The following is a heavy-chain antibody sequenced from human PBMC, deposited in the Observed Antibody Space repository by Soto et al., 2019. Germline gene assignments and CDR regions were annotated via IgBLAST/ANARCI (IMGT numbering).Heavy chain of an antibody. CDR1: GFTFDTFA. J-gene: IGHJ6*02. CDR2: ISYDGYNT. V-gene: IGHV3-30-3*01. CDR3: ARFNPGNNLYYYYGLDV. Sequence: QVHLVESGGSVVQPGRSLRLSCEASGFTFDTFAINWVSQTPGKVLEWVALISYDGYNTYYADSVKGRFTISRDNSKNTLYLQMTSLRPDDTGVYYCARFNPGNNLYYYYGLDVWGQGTSVTGSS. D-gene: IGHD1-1*01.